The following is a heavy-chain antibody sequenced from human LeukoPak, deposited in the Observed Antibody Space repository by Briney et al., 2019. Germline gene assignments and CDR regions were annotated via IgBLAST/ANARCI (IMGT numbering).Heavy chain of an antibody. CDR3: ARSYGSGSYYIRY. CDR2: VYSGGTT. Sequence: GGSLRLSCSASGLTVSTSFMNWVRQAPGKGLEWVSVVYSGGTTYYADSVKGRFTISRDNSKNTLYLQMSSLRAEDTAVYYCARSYGSGSYYIRYWGQGTLVPVSS. D-gene: IGHD3-10*01. J-gene: IGHJ4*02. CDR1: GLTVSTSF. V-gene: IGHV3-53*01.